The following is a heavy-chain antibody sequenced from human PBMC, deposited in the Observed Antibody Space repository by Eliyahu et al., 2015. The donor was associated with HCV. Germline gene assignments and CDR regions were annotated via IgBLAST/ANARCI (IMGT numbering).Heavy chain of an antibody. Sequence: QVQLQESGPGLVKPSQTLSLTCTVSGGSISSGDYXWTWVRQHPGKGLEWIGYIHHSGNTYYNPSLKSPVTISMDTSKNQFFLKQSSVTAADTAVYYCAGDRGLIEETGNYYGMDVWGQGTTVTVSS. CDR1: GGSISSGDYX. CDR2: IHHSGNT. V-gene: IGHV4-31*01. J-gene: IGHJ6*02. CDR3: AGDRGLIEETGNYYGMDV. D-gene: IGHD2-8*01.